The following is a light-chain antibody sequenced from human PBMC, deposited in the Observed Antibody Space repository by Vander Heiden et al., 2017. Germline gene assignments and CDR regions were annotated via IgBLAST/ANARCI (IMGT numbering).Light chain of an antibody. J-gene: IGKJ1*01. CDR2: GAS. Sequence: EIVMTQSPATLSVSPGERATLSCRASQSVSSNLAWYQQKPGQAPRLLIYGASTRATGIPARFSGSGSGTEFTLTISSLQSEDFAVYYCQQDNNYPPTFGQGTKVEIK. CDR1: QSVSSN. V-gene: IGKV3-15*01. CDR3: QQDNNYPPT.